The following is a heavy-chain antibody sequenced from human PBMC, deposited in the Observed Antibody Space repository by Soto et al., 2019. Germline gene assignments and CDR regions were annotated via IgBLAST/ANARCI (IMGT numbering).Heavy chain of an antibody. Sequence: ASVKVSCKASGYTFTSYDINWVRQATGQGLEWMGWMNPNSGNTGYPQKFQGRVTMTRNTSISTAYMELSSLRFEDTAVYYCARSPPRVERNNYAGGWFDPWGQGXLVTVYS. V-gene: IGHV1-8*01. CDR3: ARSPPRVERNNYAGGWFDP. J-gene: IGHJ5*02. CDR1: GYTFTSYD. D-gene: IGHD4-4*01. CDR2: MNPNSGNT.